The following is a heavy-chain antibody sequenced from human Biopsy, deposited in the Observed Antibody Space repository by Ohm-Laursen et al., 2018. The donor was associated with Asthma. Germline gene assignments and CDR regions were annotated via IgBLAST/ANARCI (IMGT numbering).Heavy chain of an antibody. J-gene: IGHJ4*02. D-gene: IGHD3-22*01. V-gene: IGHV3-53*01. CDR1: GFAVSRDH. CDR2: IYSGGTS. CDR3: ARGDSSNWSHYYFDY. Sequence: SLRLSCASSGFAVSRDHIFWVRQAPGKGLEWVPVIYSGGTSHTADSVRGRFTISRDYSKNTLYLQMHSLRAEDTAVYYCARGDSSNWSHYYFDYWGQGTLVTVSS.